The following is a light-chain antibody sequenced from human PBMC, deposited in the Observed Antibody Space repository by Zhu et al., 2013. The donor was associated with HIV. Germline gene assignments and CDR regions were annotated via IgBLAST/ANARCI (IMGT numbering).Light chain of an antibody. CDR2: GAS. V-gene: IGKV3-20*01. CDR3: QQYGSSPLT. CDR1: QSVSSF. J-gene: IGKJ4*01. Sequence: EIVLTQSPATLSLSPGGRATLSCRASQSVSSFLAWYQQKPGQAPRLLINGASSRATGIPDRFSGSGSGTDFTLSINRLEPEDFAVYYCQQYGSSPLTFGEGPRWRSN.